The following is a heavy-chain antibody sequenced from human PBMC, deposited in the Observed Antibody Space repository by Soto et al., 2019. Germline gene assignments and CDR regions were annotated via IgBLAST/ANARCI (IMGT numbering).Heavy chain of an antibody. V-gene: IGHV4-39*01. J-gene: IGHJ4*02. CDR3: ARHFAFNGYSYGYFFDY. D-gene: IGHD5-18*01. CDR2: IYYSGST. Sequence: PSETLSLTCTVSGGSISSSSYYWGWIRQPPGKGLEWIGSIYYSGSTYYNPSLKSRVTISVDTSKNQFSLKLSSVTAADTAVYYCARHFAFNGYSYGYFFDYWGQGTLVTVSS. CDR1: GGSISSSSYY.